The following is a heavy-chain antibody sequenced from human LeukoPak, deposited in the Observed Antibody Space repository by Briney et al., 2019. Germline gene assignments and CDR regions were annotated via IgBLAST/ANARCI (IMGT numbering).Heavy chain of an antibody. CDR3: ARPELPGWSVLFDF. J-gene: IGHJ4*02. CDR2: ITSGGSTI. Sequence: PGGSLRLSCAASGFTLSSYSMNWARQAPGKGLKWVSHITSGGSTISYSDSVKGRFTISRDIAKTSLYLQMNSLRADDTAVYYCARPELPGWSVLFDFWGQGTLVTVSS. V-gene: IGHV3-48*01. D-gene: IGHD2-15*01. CDR1: GFTLSSYS.